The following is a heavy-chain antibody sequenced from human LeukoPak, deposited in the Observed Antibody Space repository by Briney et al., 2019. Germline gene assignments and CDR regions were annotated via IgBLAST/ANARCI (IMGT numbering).Heavy chain of an antibody. J-gene: IGHJ4*02. CDR2: ISSSSRYI. Sequence: PGGSLRLSCAASRFTFSSYSMDWVRQAPGKGLEWVSSISSSSRYIYYADSVKGRFTISRDNAKNSLYLQMNSLRAEDTAVYYCARDSYGYSYGLDYWGQGTLVTVSS. CDR3: ARDSYGYSYGLDY. V-gene: IGHV3-21*01. D-gene: IGHD5-18*01. CDR1: RFTFSSYS.